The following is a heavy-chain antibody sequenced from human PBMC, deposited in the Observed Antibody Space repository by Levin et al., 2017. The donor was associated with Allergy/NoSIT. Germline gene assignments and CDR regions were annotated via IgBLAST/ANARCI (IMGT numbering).Heavy chain of an antibody. Sequence: GESLKISCAASGFTFNNYGMHWVRQAPGKGLEWVAVIWYDGSNKYYADSVKGRFTISRDNSKNTMYLQMNSLRADDTAVYYCARDRDHEGWLDYWGQGTLVTVSS. J-gene: IGHJ4*02. CDR3: ARDRDHEGWLDY. CDR1: GFTFNNYG. D-gene: IGHD3-10*01. V-gene: IGHV3-33*01. CDR2: IWYDGSNK.